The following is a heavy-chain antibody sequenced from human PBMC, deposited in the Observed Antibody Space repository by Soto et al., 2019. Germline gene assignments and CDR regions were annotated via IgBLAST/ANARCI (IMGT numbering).Heavy chain of an antibody. CDR2: INHSGST. J-gene: IGHJ4*02. Sequence: SETLSLTCAVYGGSFSGYYWSWIRQPPGKGLEWIGEINHSGSTNYNPSLKSRVTISVDTSKNQFSLKLSSVTAADTAVYYCAMGNWGKYFDYWGQGTLVTVSS. D-gene: IGHD7-27*01. V-gene: IGHV4-34*01. CDR1: GGSFSGYY. CDR3: AMGNWGKYFDY.